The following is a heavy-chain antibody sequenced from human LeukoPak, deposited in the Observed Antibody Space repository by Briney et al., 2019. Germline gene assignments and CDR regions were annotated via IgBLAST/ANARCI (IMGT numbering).Heavy chain of an antibody. V-gene: IGHV3-30*02. CDR3: AKEGYCSSTSCYPYPFDY. D-gene: IGHD2-2*01. Sequence: GGSLRLSCAASGFTFSSYGMHWVRQAPGKGLEWVAFIRYDGSNKYYADSAKGRFTISRDNSKNTLYLQMNSLRAEDTAVYYCAKEGYCSSTSCYPYPFDYWGQGTLVTVSS. CDR1: GFTFSSYG. J-gene: IGHJ4*02. CDR2: IRYDGSNK.